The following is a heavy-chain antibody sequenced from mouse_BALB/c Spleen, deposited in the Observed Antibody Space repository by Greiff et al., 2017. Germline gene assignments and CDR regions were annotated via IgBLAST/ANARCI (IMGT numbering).Heavy chain of an antibody. D-gene: IGHD2-12*01. CDR1: GFAFSSYD. Sequence: EVHLVESGGGLVKPGGSLKLSCAASGFAFSSYDMSWVRQTPEKRLEWVAYISSGGGSTYYPDTVKGRFTISRDNAKNTLYLQMSSLKSEDTAMYYCARDVTRDWYFDVWGAGTTVTVSS. J-gene: IGHJ1*01. CDR2: ISSGGGST. V-gene: IGHV5-12-1*01. CDR3: ARDVTRDWYFDV.